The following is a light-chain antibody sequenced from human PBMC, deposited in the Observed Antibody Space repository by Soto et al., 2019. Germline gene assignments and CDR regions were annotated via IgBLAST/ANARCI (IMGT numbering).Light chain of an antibody. CDR2: EVS. V-gene: IGLV2-14*01. CDR1: SSDVGGYNY. J-gene: IGLJ2*01. Sequence: QSALTQPASVSRSPGQSITISCTGTSSDVGGYNYVSWYQQHPGKAPKLMIYEVSNRPSGVSNRFSGSKSGNTASLTISGLQAEDEADYYCSSYISTLVFGGGTKLTVL. CDR3: SSYISTLV.